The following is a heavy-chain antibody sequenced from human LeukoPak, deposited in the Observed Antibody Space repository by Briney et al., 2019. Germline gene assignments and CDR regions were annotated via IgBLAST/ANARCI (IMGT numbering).Heavy chain of an antibody. D-gene: IGHD3-22*01. V-gene: IGHV1-24*01. CDR2: FDPEDGET. Sequence: GASVKVSCKVSGYTLTELSMHWVRQAPGKGLEWMGGFDPEDGETIYAQKFQGRVTMTEDTSTDTAYMELSSLRSEDTAVYYCASCPLGYDSSGYYSYWGQGTLVTVSS. J-gene: IGHJ4*02. CDR1: GYTLTELS. CDR3: ASCPLGYDSSGYYSY.